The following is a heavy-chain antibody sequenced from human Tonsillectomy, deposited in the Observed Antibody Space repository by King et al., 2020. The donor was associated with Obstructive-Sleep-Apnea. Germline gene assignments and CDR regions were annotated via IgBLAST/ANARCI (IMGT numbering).Heavy chain of an antibody. J-gene: IGHJ5*02. CDR3: ARGMVRGAAFDP. CDR1: GYTFTSYD. V-gene: IGHV1-8*01. Sequence: VQLVESGAEVKKPGASVKVSCKASGYTFTSYDINWVRQATGQGLEWMGWMNPNSGNTGFEQKFQGRVTMTRNTSISTAYMELSSLRSEDTAVYYCARGMVRGAAFDPWGQGTLVTVSS. D-gene: IGHD3-10*01. CDR2: MNPNSGNT.